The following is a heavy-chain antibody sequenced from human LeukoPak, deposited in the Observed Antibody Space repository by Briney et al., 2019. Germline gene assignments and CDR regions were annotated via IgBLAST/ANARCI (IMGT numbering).Heavy chain of an antibody. CDR2: IIPIFGTA. CDR3: ARGQYSSGWYAPNYYGMDV. V-gene: IGHV1-69*13. CDR1: GGTFSSYA. J-gene: IGHJ6*02. D-gene: IGHD6-19*01. Sequence: GASVKVSCKASGGTFSSYAISWVRQAPGQGLEWMGGIIPIFGTANYAQKFQGRVTITAGESTSTAYMELSSLRSEDTAVYYCARGQYSSGWYAPNYYGMDVWGQGTTVTVSS.